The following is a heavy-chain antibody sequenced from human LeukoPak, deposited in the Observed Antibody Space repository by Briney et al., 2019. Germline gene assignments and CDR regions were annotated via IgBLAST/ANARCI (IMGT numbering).Heavy chain of an antibody. D-gene: IGHD3-22*01. Sequence: ASVKVSCKASGYTFTGYYMHWVRQAPGQGLEWMGRINPNSGGTNYAQKFQGRVTMTRDTSISTAYMELSRLRSDDTAVYYCARSPYDSSGYYYNYFQHWGQGTLVTVSS. CDR1: GYTFTGYY. CDR3: ARSPYDSSGYYYNYFQH. J-gene: IGHJ1*01. V-gene: IGHV1-2*06. CDR2: INPNSGGT.